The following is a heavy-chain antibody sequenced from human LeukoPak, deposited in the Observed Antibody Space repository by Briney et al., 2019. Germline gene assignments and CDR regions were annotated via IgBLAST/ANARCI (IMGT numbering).Heavy chain of an antibody. J-gene: IGHJ3*02. V-gene: IGHV4-59*01. D-gene: IGHD3-22*01. Sequence: SETLSLTCTVSGGSISSYYWSRIRQPPGKGLEWIGYIYYSGSTNYNPSLKSRVTISVDTSKNQFSLKLSSVTAADTAVYYCASLPYYYDSSGSFAAFDIWGQGTMVTVSS. CDR3: ASLPYYYDSSGSFAAFDI. CDR2: IYYSGST. CDR1: GGSISSYY.